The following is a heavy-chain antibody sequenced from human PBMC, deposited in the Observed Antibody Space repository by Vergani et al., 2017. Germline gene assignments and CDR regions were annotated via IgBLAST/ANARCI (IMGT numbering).Heavy chain of an antibody. V-gene: IGHV5-10-1*03. Sequence: EVQLVQSGAEVKKPGESVRISCKGSGYSFTSYWISWVRQMPGKGLEWMGRIDPSDSYTNYSPSFQGHVTISADKSISPAYLQWSSLKASDTAMYYCARVGWSYYDXSGYYYAPGGWFDPWGQGTLVTVSS. J-gene: IGHJ5*02. D-gene: IGHD3-22*01. CDR1: GYSFTSYW. CDR3: ARVGWSYYDXSGYYYAPGGWFDP. CDR2: IDPSDSYT.